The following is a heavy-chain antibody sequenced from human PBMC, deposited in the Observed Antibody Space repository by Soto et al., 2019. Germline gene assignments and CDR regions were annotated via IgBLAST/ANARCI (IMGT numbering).Heavy chain of an antibody. CDR1: GGSITTANHW. D-gene: IGHD6-13*01. V-gene: IGHV4-31*03. CDR3: ARDLQYSRLFYGMDV. Sequence: SETLSLTCTLSGGSITTANHWWGWIRQPPGKGLEWIGYIYHSGSTYYNPSLKSRVTISVDTSKNQFSLKLSSVTAADTAVYYCARDLQYSRLFYGMDVWGQGTTVTVSS. J-gene: IGHJ6*02. CDR2: IYHSGST.